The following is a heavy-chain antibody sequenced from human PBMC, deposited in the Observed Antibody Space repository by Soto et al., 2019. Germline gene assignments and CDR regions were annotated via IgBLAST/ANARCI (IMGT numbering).Heavy chain of an antibody. CDR1: GFMSCTYV. D-gene: IGHD1-26*01. V-gene: IGHV3-21*01. Sequence: GRSMRLSWALSGFMSCTYVMNWVRQAPRKWLEWVSSINGRSNYKYYANSVRGRFTISRHNVKNSLFLQMSSLTAEDTAVYYCAREDGIAGETSAFDYWGHGTLVTVSS. J-gene: IGHJ4*01. CDR2: INGRSNYK. CDR3: AREDGIAGETSAFDY.